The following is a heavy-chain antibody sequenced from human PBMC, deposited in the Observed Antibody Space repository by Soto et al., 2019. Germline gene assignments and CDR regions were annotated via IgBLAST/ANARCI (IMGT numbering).Heavy chain of an antibody. Sequence: AGGSLRLSCAASGCSFSSYGMHWVRQAPGKGLDWVAVIWYDGSNKYYAESVKGRFTISRDNSKNTLYVQMNSLTVEDTAVYYCARAQYTGSYFDACDVWGQGTMVTVSS. CDR3: ARAQYTGSYFDACDV. V-gene: IGHV3-33*03. CDR1: GCSFSSYG. J-gene: IGHJ3*01. CDR2: IWYDGSNK. D-gene: IGHD1-26*01.